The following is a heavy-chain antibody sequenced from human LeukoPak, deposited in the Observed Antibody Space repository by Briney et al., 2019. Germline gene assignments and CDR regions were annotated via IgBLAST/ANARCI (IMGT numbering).Heavy chain of an antibody. D-gene: IGHD2-15*01. CDR1: GFTFSSYA. J-gene: IGHJ5*02. CDR3: ARVTHSNDSPLT. CDR2: ISYDGSNQ. V-gene: IGHV3-30*04. Sequence: PGGSLRLSCAASGFTFSSYAMHWVRQAPGKGLEWVAVISYDGSNQYYADSVKGRFTISSDNSKNTLHLQMNSLRAEDTAVYYCARVTHSNDSPLTWGQGTLVAVSS.